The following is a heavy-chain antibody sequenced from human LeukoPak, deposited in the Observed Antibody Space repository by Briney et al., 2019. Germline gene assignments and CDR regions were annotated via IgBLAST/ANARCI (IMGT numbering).Heavy chain of an antibody. V-gene: IGHV1-2*02. CDR1: GYTFTAYY. CDR3: ARDGGMDG. CDR2: INPNDGGT. J-gene: IGHJ6*02. Sequence: ASVKVSCKASGYTFTAYYMHWVRQAPGQGLEWMGWINPNDGGTNSAQKFQGRVTMTRDTSISTVYLDLSRLTSDDTAVYYCARDGGMDGLGQGTTVIVSS.